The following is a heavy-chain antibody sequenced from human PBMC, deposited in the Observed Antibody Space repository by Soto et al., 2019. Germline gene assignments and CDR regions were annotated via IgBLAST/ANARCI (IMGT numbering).Heavy chain of an antibody. D-gene: IGHD5-12*01. V-gene: IGHV4-30-2*01. CDR2: IYHSGST. CDR1: GGSISSGGYS. CDR3: ARESQSRDGYKIFDY. Sequence: TLSLTCAVCGGSISSGGYSWSWIRQPPGKGLEWIGYIYHSGSTYYNPSLKSRVTISVDRSKNQFSLKLSSVTAADTAVYYCARESQSRDGYKIFDYWGQGTLVTVSS. J-gene: IGHJ4*02.